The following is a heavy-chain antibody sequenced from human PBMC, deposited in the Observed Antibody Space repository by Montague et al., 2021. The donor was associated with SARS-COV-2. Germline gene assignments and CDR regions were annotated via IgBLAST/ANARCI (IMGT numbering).Heavy chain of an antibody. D-gene: IGHD2-15*01. V-gene: IGHV3-7*01. Sequence: SLRLSCAASGFSFRTYWMSWIRQAPGKGLEWVANIKYDGSQKNYVDSVRGRFTISRENARNSLYLEMNGLGAEDTAVYYCVTGTEGSRVTGWYFDHWGQGTLVTVSS. CDR2: IKYDGSQK. CDR3: VTGTEGSRVTGWYFDH. J-gene: IGHJ4*02. CDR1: GFSFRTYW.